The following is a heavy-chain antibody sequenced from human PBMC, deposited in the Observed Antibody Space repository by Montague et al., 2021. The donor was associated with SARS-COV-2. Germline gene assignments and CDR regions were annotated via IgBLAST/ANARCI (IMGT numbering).Heavy chain of an antibody. D-gene: IGHD3-10*01. CDR2: ISRSGDST. CDR1: GFTFDDYG. CDR3: SRGGGMIRGVVDF. J-gene: IGHJ4*02. Sequence: SLRLSCAVSGFTFDDYGMSWVRQVPGKGLEWVSGISRSGDSTAYGDSVKGRFFISRDNAKNTLYLQMNSLRVEDTAFYHCSRGGGMIRGVVDFWDQGILVSVSS. V-gene: IGHV3-20*01.